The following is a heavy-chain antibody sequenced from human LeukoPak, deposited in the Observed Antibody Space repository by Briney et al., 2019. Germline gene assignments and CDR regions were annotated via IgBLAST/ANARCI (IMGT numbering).Heavy chain of an antibody. D-gene: IGHD3-22*01. CDR3: AKGSKLVVITRDHYMAV. Sequence: GGSLRLSCVASGFTFRSYGIHWVRQAPGKGLEWLAFIWYDEITKDYADSVKGRFTISRDNSKNTLYLQMNSLRAGDTAVYYCAKGSKLVVITRDHYMAVWGKGTTVTISS. CDR2: IWYDEITK. J-gene: IGHJ6*03. CDR1: GFTFRSYG. V-gene: IGHV3-30*02.